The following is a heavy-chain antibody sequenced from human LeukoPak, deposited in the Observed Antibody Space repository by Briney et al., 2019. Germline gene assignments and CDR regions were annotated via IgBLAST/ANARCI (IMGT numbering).Heavy chain of an antibody. V-gene: IGHV1-69*13. CDR2: IIPIFGTA. J-gene: IGHJ3*02. Sequence: ASVKVSCKASGGTFSSYAISWVRQAPGQGLEWMGGIIPIFGTANYAQKFQGRVTITADESTSTAYMELSSLRSEDTAVYYCARDGYDSSGYYYGPYAFDIWGQGTMVTVSS. D-gene: IGHD3-22*01. CDR3: ARDGYDSSGYYYGPYAFDI. CDR1: GGTFSSYA.